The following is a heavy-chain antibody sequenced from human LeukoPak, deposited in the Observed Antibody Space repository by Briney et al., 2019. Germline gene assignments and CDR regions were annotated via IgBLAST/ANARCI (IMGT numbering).Heavy chain of an antibody. CDR2: ISASGDAT. CDR1: GFTFSTTA. J-gene: IGHJ4*02. D-gene: IGHD2-15*01. CDR3: ANHLEYCSTGSCSFFDY. V-gene: IGHV3-23*01. Sequence: GGSLRLSCAVSGFTFSTTAMSWVRQAPGKGLGWVSAISASGDATYYADSVKGRFTISRDNSKSILYLQMNSLRADDTAVYYCANHLEYCSTGSCSFFDYWGQGTLVTVSS.